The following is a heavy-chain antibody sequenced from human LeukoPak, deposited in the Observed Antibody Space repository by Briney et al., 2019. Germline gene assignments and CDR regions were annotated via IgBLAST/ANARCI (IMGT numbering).Heavy chain of an antibody. CDR2: ISSSSSYI. V-gene: IGHV3-21*04. D-gene: IGHD3-10*01. CDR3: AILRVWFGEYPGAFDI. J-gene: IGHJ3*02. CDR1: GFTFSSYS. Sequence: GGSLRLSCAASGFTFSSYSMNWVRQAPGKGLEWVSSISSSSSYIYYADSVKGRFTISRDNAKNSLYLQMNSLRAEDTAVYYCAILRVWFGEYPGAFDIWGQGTMVTVSS.